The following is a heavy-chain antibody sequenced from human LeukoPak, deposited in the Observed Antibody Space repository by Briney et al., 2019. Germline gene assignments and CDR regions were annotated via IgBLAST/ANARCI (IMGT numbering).Heavy chain of an antibody. Sequence: PSETLSLTCTVSGGSISSYYWSWIRQPPGKGLEWIGEINHSGSTNYNPSLKSRVTMSVDTSKNQFSLKLSSVTAADTAVYYCARSVREIDYWGQGTLVTVSS. D-gene: IGHD2-8*01. V-gene: IGHV4-34*01. CDR1: GGSISSYY. CDR2: INHSGST. J-gene: IGHJ4*02. CDR3: ARSVREIDY.